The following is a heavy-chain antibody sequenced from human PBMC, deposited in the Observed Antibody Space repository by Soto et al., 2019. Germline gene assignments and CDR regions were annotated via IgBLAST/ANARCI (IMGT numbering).Heavy chain of an antibody. J-gene: IGHJ4*02. D-gene: IGHD4-17*01. CDR1: GFTFSSSG. CDR3: AKDNPTLAY. Sequence: GGSLRLSCAASGFTFSSSGMHWVRQTPDKGLEWVAHIWFDGSNTYHADSVKGRFTISRDNSNNMLYLQMNSLRIEDTAVYYCAKDNPTLAYWGQGTLVTVS. CDR2: IWFDGSNT. V-gene: IGHV3-30*02.